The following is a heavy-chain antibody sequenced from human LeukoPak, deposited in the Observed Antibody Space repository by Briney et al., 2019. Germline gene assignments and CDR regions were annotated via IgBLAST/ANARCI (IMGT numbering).Heavy chain of an antibody. Sequence: PSETLSLTCAVYGGSFSGYYWSWIRQPPGKGLEWIGGINHSGSTNYNPSLKSRVTISVDTSKNQFSLKLSSVTAADTAVYYCARDLGYCSGGSCEDWGQGTLVTVSS. CDR1: GGSFSGYY. V-gene: IGHV4-34*01. D-gene: IGHD2-15*01. CDR3: ARDLGYCSGGSCED. CDR2: INHSGST. J-gene: IGHJ4*02.